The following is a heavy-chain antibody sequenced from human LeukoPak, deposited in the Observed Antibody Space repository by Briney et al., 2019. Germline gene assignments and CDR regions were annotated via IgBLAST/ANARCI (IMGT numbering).Heavy chain of an antibody. V-gene: IGHV3-9*01. D-gene: IGHD3-16*01. CDR1: GFTFDDYA. CDR3: AKDMGGVLGIIDY. Sequence: GRSLRLSCAASGFTFDDYAMHWVRQAPGKGLEWVSGISWNSGSIGYADSVKGRFTISRDNAKNSLYLQMNSLRAEDTALCYCAKDMGGVLGIIDYWGQGTLVTVSS. J-gene: IGHJ4*02. CDR2: ISWNSGSI.